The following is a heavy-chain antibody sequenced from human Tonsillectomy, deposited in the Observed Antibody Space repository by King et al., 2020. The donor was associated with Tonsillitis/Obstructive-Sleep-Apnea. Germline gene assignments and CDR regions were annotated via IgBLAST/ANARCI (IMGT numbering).Heavy chain of an antibody. CDR1: GYSFTSYW. Sequence: QLVQSGAEVKKPGESLRISCKGSGYSFTSYWISWVRQMPGKGLEWMGRIDPSDSYTNYSPSFQGHVTISADKSISTAYLQWSSLKASDTAMYYCARNLIYCSSTSCPLNWFDPWGQGTLVTVSS. J-gene: IGHJ5*02. D-gene: IGHD2-2*01. CDR3: ARNLIYCSSTSCPLNWFDP. CDR2: IDPSDSYT. V-gene: IGHV5-10-1*01.